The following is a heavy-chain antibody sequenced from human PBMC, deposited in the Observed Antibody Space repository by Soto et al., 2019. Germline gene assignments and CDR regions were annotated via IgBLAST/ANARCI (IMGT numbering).Heavy chain of an antibody. Sequence: EVQLVESGGGLVQSGGSLRLSCAASGFTFSVFVMYWVRQVPGKGLEYVSVISSDGDGRYYADSVKGRFTISRDNSKNTLYLQMGSLRPEDMGLYYCARDLSGGGLDYWGQGTLVTVSS. J-gene: IGHJ4*02. V-gene: IGHV3-64*07. CDR1: GFTFSVFV. CDR2: ISSDGDGR. CDR3: ARDLSGGGLDY. D-gene: IGHD3-10*01.